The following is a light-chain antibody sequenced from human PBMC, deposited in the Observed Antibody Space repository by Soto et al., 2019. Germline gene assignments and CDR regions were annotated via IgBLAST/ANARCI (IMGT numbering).Light chain of an antibody. CDR3: QQYNSYSRT. CDR2: KAS. J-gene: IGKJ1*01. CDR1: QSISNW. V-gene: IGKV1-5*03. Sequence: DIQMTQSPSTLSASVGDRVTITCRASQSISNWLAWYQQKPGEAPKLLIYKASSLQSVVPSRFSGSGSGTEFTLTISSLQPDDFATYYCQQYNSYSRTFGQGTKVEIK.